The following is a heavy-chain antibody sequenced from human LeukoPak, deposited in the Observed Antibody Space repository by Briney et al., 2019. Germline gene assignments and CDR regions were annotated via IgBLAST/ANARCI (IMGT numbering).Heavy chain of an antibody. D-gene: IGHD5-18*01. V-gene: IGHV3-74*01. Sequence: GSLRLSCAASGFTFSTSWMHWVRQASGKGLEWVSHVSTDGSTTAYADSVKGRFTISRENAKNTVYLQMNSLRAEDTAVYYCARSIGYVESWGQGTMVTVSS. CDR2: VSTDGSTT. CDR3: ARSIGYVES. CDR1: GFTFSTSW. J-gene: IGHJ5*02.